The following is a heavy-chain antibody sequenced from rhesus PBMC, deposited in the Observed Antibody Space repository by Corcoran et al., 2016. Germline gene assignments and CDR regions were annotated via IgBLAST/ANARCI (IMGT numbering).Heavy chain of an antibody. V-gene: IGHV6-1*01. Sequence: QVQLQESGPGLVKPSQTLSLTCAISGDSVSSNSATWNWIRQSPSRGLEWLGRPNYMSKLYNDYAQSVQNRISINPDTSKNQFSLQLNSVTPEDMAVYYCAREKRQWSYFDYWGQGVLVTVSS. J-gene: IGHJ4*01. CDR2: PNYMSKLYN. CDR3: AREKRQWSYFDY. D-gene: IGHD6-25*01. CDR1: GDSVSSNSAT.